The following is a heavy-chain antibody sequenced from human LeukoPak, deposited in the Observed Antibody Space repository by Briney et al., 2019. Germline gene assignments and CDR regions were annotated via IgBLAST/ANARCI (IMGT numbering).Heavy chain of an antibody. J-gene: IGHJ6*03. CDR1: GFTFSSYA. D-gene: IGHD6-13*01. CDR2: ISGSGGST. CDR3: AKPGRAAAGFPNYYMGV. Sequence: GGSLRLSCAASGFTFSSYAMSWVRQAPGKGLEWVSAISGSGGSTYYADSVKGRFTISRDNSKNTLYLQMNSLRAEDTAVYYCAKPGRAAAGFPNYYMGVWGKGTTVTVSS. V-gene: IGHV3-23*01.